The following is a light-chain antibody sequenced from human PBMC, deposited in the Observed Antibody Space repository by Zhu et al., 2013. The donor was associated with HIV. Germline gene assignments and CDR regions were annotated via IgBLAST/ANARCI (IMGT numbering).Light chain of an antibody. V-gene: IGLV2-8*01. CDR1: SNDIGGFNY. J-gene: IGLJ2*01. CDR3: SSYAGSNNVI. Sequence: QSALTQPASLSGSPGQSITISCTGTSNDIGGFNYVSWYQQHPGKAPKLMIYEVTNRPSGVPDRFSGSKSGNTASLTVSGLQAEDEADYYCSSYAGSNNVIFGGGTKLTVL. CDR2: EVT.